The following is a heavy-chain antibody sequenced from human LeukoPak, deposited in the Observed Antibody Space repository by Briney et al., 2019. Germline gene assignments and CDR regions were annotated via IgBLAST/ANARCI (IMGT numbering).Heavy chain of an antibody. V-gene: IGHV5-51*01. CDR1: EYTFTNYW. J-gene: IGHJ3*02. CDR2: IYPGDSDT. Sequence: GESLKISCKASEYTFTNYWIAWVRQLPGKGLEYMGIIYPGDSDTRYSPSFQGQVTISADKSISTAYLQWSSLKASDTAMYYCARTQGSAAVDAFDIWGQGTMVTVSS. D-gene: IGHD2-15*01. CDR3: ARTQGSAAVDAFDI.